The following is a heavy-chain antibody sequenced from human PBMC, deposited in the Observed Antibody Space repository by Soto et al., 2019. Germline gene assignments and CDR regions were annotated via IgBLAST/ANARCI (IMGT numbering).Heavy chain of an antibody. CDR3: ARDPRYCSGGSCYYPNYYYGMDV. CDR1: GFTFSSYG. D-gene: IGHD2-15*01. V-gene: IGHV3-33*01. CDR2: IWYDGSNK. J-gene: IGHJ6*02. Sequence: ESGGGVVQPGRSLRLSCAASGFTFSSYGMHWVRQAPGKGLEWVAVIWYDGSNKYYADSVKGRFTISRDNSKNTLYLQMNSLRAEDTAVYYCARDPRYCSGGSCYYPNYYYGMDVWGQGTTVTVSS.